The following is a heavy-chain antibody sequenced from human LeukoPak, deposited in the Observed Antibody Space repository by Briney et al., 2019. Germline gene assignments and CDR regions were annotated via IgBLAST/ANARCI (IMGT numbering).Heavy chain of an antibody. V-gene: IGHV3-74*01. J-gene: IGHJ6*04. D-gene: IGHD2-8*01. CDR3: GRGFYLRGIKCYNGMDV. Sequence: PGGSLRLSCAASGFTFSSYYIHWVRQAPGKGLEWVSRINGDGSSTRYADSVKGRFTISRDNAKNTVYLQMNSLRVEDTAVYSCGRGFYLRGIKCYNGMDVWGKGTTVTVSS. CDR1: GFTFSSYY. CDR2: INGDGSST.